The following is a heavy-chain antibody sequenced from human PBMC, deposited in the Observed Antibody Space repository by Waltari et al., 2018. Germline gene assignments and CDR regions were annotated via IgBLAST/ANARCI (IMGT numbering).Heavy chain of an antibody. Sequence: EVQLLESGGGLVQPGGSLRLSCAASGFTFTNFAMGWVRRAPGERLDWVSLISGTGDSTYYADSVKGRFTVSRDNSKNTLYLQMNSLRAEDTAIYYCAKRGRYQLLQNNDAFDIWGQGTMVTVST. J-gene: IGHJ3*02. CDR1: GFTFTNFA. D-gene: IGHD2-2*01. CDR2: ISGTGDST. V-gene: IGHV3-23*01. CDR3: AKRGRYQLLQNNDAFDI.